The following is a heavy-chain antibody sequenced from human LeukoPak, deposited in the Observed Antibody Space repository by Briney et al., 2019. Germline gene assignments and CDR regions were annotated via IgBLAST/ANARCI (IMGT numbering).Heavy chain of an antibody. V-gene: IGHV3-21*01. D-gene: IGHD3-10*01. CDR1: GFTFSGYS. CDR3: ARGHGSGSYFQTPFDY. J-gene: IGHJ4*02. Sequence: PGGSLRLSCAASGFTFSGYSMNWVRPAPGKGLECVSSISSSSSYIYYADSVKGRFTISRDNAKNSLYLQMNSLRAEDTALYYCARGHGSGSYFQTPFDYWGQGTLVTVSS. CDR2: ISSSSSYI.